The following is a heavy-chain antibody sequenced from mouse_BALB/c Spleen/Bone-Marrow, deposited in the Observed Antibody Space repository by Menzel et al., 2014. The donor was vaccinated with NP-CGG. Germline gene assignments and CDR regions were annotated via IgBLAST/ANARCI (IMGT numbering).Heavy chain of an antibody. Sequence: QVQLKHSGAELAKPGASVKMSCKASGYTFTSYWMHWVKQRPGQGLEWIGYINPSTGYTEYNQKFKDKATLTADKSSSTAYMQLSSQTSEDSAVYYCARGYYGSSLVYWGQGTLVTVSA. CDR3: ARGYYGSSLVY. CDR1: GYTFTSYW. D-gene: IGHD1-1*01. J-gene: IGHJ3*01. CDR2: INPSTGYT. V-gene: IGHV1-7*01.